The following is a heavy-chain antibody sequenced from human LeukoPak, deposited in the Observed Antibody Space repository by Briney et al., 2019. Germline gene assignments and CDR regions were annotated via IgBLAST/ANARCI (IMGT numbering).Heavy chain of an antibody. CDR2: IKQDGSEK. V-gene: IGHV3-7*05. Sequence: GGSLRLSCAASGFTFSSYWMSWVRQAPGKGLEWVATIKQDGSEKYYVDSVKGRFTISRDNAENSLYLQLTSLRAEDTAVYYCARDLDGYNENYFDYWGQGTLVTVSS. CDR1: GFTFSSYW. D-gene: IGHD5-24*01. CDR3: ARDLDGYNENYFDY. J-gene: IGHJ4*02.